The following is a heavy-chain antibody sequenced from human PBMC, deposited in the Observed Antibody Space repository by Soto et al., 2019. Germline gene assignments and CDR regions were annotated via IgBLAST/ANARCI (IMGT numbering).Heavy chain of an antibody. CDR1: GGSISSYY. CDR2: IYYSGST. Sequence: PSETLSLTCTVSGGSISSYYWSWIRQPPGKGLEWIGYIYYSGSTNYNPSLKSRVTISVDTSKNQFSLKLSSVTAADPAVHYCASVNFGPAEVLWDYWCQGTLVSVS. CDR3: ASVNFGPAEVLWDY. V-gene: IGHV4-59*01. D-gene: IGHD2-21*01. J-gene: IGHJ4*02.